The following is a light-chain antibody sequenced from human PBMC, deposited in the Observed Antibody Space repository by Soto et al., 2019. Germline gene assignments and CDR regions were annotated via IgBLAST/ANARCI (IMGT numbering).Light chain of an antibody. CDR1: GSDVGGYNY. V-gene: IGLV2-14*01. J-gene: IGLJ2*01. CDR2: GVS. CDR3: SSYTISSTLVV. Sequence: QSALPQPASVSGSPGQSITIACTGTGSDVGGYNYVSWYQQHPGQAPKLMIYGVSNLPSGVSNRFSGSKSGNTASLTISGLQAEDEADYYCSSYTISSTLVVFGGGTKLTVL.